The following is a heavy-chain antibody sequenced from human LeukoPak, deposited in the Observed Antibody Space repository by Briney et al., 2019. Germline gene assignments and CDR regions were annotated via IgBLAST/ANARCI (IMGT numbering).Heavy chain of an antibody. CDR3: ARESYGSGRIDY. CDR1: GFTFSSYS. D-gene: IGHD3-10*01. V-gene: IGHV3-21*01. J-gene: IGHJ4*02. CDR2: ISSSSSYI. Sequence: PGGSLRFSCAASGFTFSSYSMNWVRQAPGKGLEWVSSISSSSSYIYYADSVKGRFTISRDNAKNSLYLQMNSLRAEDTAVYYCARESYGSGRIDYWGQGTLVTVSS.